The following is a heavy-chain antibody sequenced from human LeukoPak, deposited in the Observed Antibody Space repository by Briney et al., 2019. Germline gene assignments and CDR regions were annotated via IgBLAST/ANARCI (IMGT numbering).Heavy chain of an antibody. Sequence: GGSLRLSCAASGFTFRIYWMSWVRQAPGTGLEWVANIKQDGSDRNYVTSVRGRFTISRDNAESSLYLQMNSLRAEDTALYYCVRNLAVAGTCFDSWGQGTLVTVSS. CDR3: VRNLAVAGTCFDS. CDR2: IKQDGSDR. CDR1: GFTFRIYW. J-gene: IGHJ4*02. D-gene: IGHD6-19*01. V-gene: IGHV3-7*03.